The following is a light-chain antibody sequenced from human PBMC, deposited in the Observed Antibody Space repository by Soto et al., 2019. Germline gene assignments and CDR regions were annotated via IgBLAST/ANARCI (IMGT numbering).Light chain of an antibody. J-gene: IGKJ5*01. CDR3: QQYNSRPPA. V-gene: IGKV3-15*01. Sequence: EIVMTQSPATLSVSPGERAALSCRASQSVSGNLAWYQQTPGQAPRLLIYGASTRATGIPARFSGSGFGTEFTLTINSLKSEDFAVYYCQQYNSRPPAFGQGTRLEIK. CDR2: GAS. CDR1: QSVSGN.